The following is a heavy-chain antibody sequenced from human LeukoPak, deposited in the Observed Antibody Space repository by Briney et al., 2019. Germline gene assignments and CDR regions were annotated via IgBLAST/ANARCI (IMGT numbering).Heavy chain of an antibody. CDR2: INHSGST. V-gene: IGHV4-34*01. Sequence: PSETLSLTCAVYGGSFSGYYWSWIRQPPGKGLEWIGEINHSGSTNYNPSLKSRVTISVDTSKNQFSLKLSSVTAADTAVYYCARISLSSGNTPFDYWGQGTLVTVSS. CDR1: GGSFSGYY. J-gene: IGHJ4*02. D-gene: IGHD4-23*01. CDR3: ARISLSSGNTPFDY.